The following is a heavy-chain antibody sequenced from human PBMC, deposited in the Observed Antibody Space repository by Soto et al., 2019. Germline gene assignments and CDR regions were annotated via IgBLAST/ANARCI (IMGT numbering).Heavy chain of an antibody. CDR3: ATGSGHFLAIPSDY. D-gene: IGHD3-3*01. CDR1: GYSVTTNNYY. V-gene: IGHV4-39*01. CDR2: IHYLGDT. J-gene: IGHJ4*02. Sequence: SETLSLTCTVSGYSVTTNNYYWGWVRQPPGKGLEWIGSIHYLGDTYYNPSLKNRVSISIDTSKNQFSLSLTSVTAAGTAVYFCATGSGHFLAIPSDYWGQGTLVTVSS.